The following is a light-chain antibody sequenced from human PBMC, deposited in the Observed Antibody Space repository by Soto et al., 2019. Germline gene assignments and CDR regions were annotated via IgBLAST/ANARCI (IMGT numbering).Light chain of an antibody. CDR1: SSDVGGYNY. J-gene: IGLJ2*01. CDR3: SSYAGSNNFVV. CDR2: EVS. V-gene: IGLV2-8*01. Sequence: QSALTQPPSASGSPGQSVTISCTGTSSDVGGYNYVSWYQQHPGKAPKLMIYEVSKRPSGVPDRFSGSKSGNTASLTVSGLQAEDEADYNSSSYAGSNNFVVFGGGTKLTVL.